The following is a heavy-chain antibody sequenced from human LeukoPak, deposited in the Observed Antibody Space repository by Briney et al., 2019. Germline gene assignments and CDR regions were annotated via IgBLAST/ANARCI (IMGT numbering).Heavy chain of an antibody. Sequence: SETLSLTCAVSGGSISSYYWSWIRQPPGKGLEWIGYIYTSGSTNYNPSLKSRVTISADTSKNQFSLKLSSVTAADTAVYYCARQLGYYDSSGWFDYWGQGTLVTVSS. CDR3: ARQLGYYDSSGWFDY. D-gene: IGHD3-22*01. V-gene: IGHV4-4*09. J-gene: IGHJ4*02. CDR2: IYTSGST. CDR1: GGSISSYY.